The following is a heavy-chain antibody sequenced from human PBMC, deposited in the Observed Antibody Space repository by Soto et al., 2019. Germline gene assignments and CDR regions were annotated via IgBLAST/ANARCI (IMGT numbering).Heavy chain of an antibody. CDR1: GFTFSSYG. CDR3: ARPGQIGGDYYYYGMDV. D-gene: IGHD3-16*01. CDR2: ISYDGSNK. V-gene: IGHV3-30*03. Sequence: VQLVESGGGVVQPGRSLRLSCAASGFTFSSYGMHWVRQAPGKGLEWVAVISYDGSNKYYADSVKGRFTISRDNSKNTLYLQMNSLRAEDTAVYYCARPGQIGGDYYYYGMDVWGQGTTVTVSS. J-gene: IGHJ6*02.